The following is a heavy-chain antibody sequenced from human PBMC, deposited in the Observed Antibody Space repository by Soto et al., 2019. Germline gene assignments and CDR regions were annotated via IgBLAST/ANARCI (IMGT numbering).Heavy chain of an antibody. Sequence: EALLVESGGGLVQPGGSLRLSCAASGFTFSGYWMSWVRQSPGKGLEWVASINRDGSESHYVDSVKGRFTISRDNAKSSVYLQMKSLRAEETAVYYCARDPGPRTAAIRGLGWFDPWGQGTLVTVSS. D-gene: IGHD2-2*01. CDR3: ARDPGPRTAAIRGLGWFDP. CDR2: INRDGSES. CDR1: GFTFSGYW. J-gene: IGHJ5*02. V-gene: IGHV3-7*03.